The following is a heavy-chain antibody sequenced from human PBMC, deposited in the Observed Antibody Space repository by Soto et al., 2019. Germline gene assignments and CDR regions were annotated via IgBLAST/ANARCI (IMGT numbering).Heavy chain of an antibody. V-gene: IGHV3-23*01. J-gene: IGHJ4*02. CDR2: ISGSGGST. D-gene: IGHD4-17*01. Sequence: GGSLRLSCAASGFTFSSYAMSWVRQAPGKGLEWVSAISGSGGSTYYADSVKGRFTISRDNSKNTLYLQMNSLRAEDTAVYYGAKDTPDYGDYPVGYFDYWGQGTLVTVSS. CDR1: GFTFSSYA. CDR3: AKDTPDYGDYPVGYFDY.